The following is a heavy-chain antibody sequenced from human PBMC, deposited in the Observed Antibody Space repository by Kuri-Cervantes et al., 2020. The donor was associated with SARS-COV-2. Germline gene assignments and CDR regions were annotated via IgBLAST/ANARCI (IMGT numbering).Heavy chain of an antibody. CDR2: INSDGSST. D-gene: IGHD2-2*01. V-gene: IGHV3-74*01. J-gene: IGHJ6*02. CDR3: ARDVNIVVVPAYYYGMDV. Sequence: GGSLRLSCAASGFTFSSYWMHWVRQPPGKGLVWVSRINSDGSSTSYADSVKGRFTISRDNAKNSLYLQMNSLRAEDTAVYYCARDVNIVVVPAYYYGMDVWGQGTTVTVSS. CDR1: GFTFSSYW.